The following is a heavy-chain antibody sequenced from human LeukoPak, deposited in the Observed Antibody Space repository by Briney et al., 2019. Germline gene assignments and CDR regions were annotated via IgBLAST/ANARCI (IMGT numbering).Heavy chain of an antibody. V-gene: IGHV4-4*07. CDR2: IYTSGST. J-gene: IGHJ3*02. Sequence: SETLSLTCTVSGGSISSYYWSWIRQPAGKGLEWIGRIYTSGSTNYNPSLKSRVTMSVDTSKNQFSLKLSSVTAADTAVYYCARVNTGYSYGYGLACDIWGQGTMVTVSS. D-gene: IGHD5-18*01. CDR1: GGSISSYY. CDR3: ARVNTGYSYGYGLACDI.